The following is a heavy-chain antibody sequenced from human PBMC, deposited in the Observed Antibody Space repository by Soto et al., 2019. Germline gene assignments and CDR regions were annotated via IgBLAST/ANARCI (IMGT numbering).Heavy chain of an antibody. CDR2: INHSGST. J-gene: IGHJ4*02. CDR3: ASRVQLWLLF. D-gene: IGHD5-18*01. Sequence: QVQLQQWGAGLLKPSETLSLTCAVYGGSFSGYYWSWIRQPPGKGLEWIGEINHSGSTNYNPSLKSRVTISVDTSKNQFSLKLSSVTAADTAVYYCASRVQLWLLFWGQGTLVTVSS. V-gene: IGHV4-34*01. CDR1: GGSFSGYY.